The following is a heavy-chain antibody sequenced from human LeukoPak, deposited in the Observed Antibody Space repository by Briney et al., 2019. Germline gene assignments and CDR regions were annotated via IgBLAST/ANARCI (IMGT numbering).Heavy chain of an antibody. J-gene: IGHJ4*02. V-gene: IGHV3-23*01. CDR1: GITLSNYG. D-gene: IGHD2-21*01. CDR2: VSGSGGST. CDR3: AKRGVVIRVILVGFHKEAYYFDS. Sequence: GGSLRLSCAVSGITLSNYGMSWVRQAPGRGLEWVAGVSGSGGSTNYADSVKGRFTVSRDNRKNTLNLQMNNLRTEHTAVYFCAKRGVVIRVILVGFHKEAYYFDSWGQGALVTVSS.